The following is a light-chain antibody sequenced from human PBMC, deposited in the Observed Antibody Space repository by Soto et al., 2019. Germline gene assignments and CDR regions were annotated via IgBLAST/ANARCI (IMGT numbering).Light chain of an antibody. Sequence: SVLPQPPSASVTPGQGVTISCSGSTSNIGSNYVYWYQQLPGTAPKLLIYRNNQRPSGVPDRFSGSKSGTSASLAISGLRSDDEADYFCATWDDSLNGFYVFGTGTKVTVL. CDR1: TSNIGSNY. CDR2: RNN. J-gene: IGLJ1*01. CDR3: ATWDDSLNGFYV. V-gene: IGLV1-47*01.